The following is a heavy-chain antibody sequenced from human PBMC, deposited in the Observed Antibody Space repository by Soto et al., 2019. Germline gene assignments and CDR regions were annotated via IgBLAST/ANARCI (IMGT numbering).Heavy chain of an antibody. Sequence: SETLSLTCSVSGDSINSDKYYWGWIRQPPGKGLEWIGSIYYRGNTYYNPSLQTRVNISLDKSKSQFSLKLNSVTAADSAVYFCARLEGLATISYYFDFWGQGALVTVSS. CDR1: GDSINSDKYY. J-gene: IGHJ4*02. CDR2: IYYRGNT. D-gene: IGHD3-9*01. CDR3: ARLEGLATISYYFDF. V-gene: IGHV4-39*01.